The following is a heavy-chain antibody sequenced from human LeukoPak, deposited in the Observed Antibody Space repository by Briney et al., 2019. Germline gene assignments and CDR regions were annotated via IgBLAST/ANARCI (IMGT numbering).Heavy chain of an antibody. CDR2: IYYSGST. V-gene: IGHV4-39*01. CDR1: GGSISSSSYY. J-gene: IGHJ4*02. Sequence: SETLSLTCTVSGGSISSSSYYWGWIRQPLEKGLEWIGTIYYSGSTFYNPSLTSRVTISVDTSKNQFSLKVSSVTAADTAVYYCASTMYCSSTSCLRFDYWGQGTLVTVSS. CDR3: ASTMYCSSTSCLRFDY. D-gene: IGHD2-2*01.